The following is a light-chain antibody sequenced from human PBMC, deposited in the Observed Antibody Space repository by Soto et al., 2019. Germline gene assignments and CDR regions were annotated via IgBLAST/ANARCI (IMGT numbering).Light chain of an antibody. Sequence: QSVLTQPPSAASTPGQTVTISCSGSTSHIGTFYVYWYQHLPGTAPKLLIYLGDQRASGVSDRFSGSKSGTSASLAINGLRSDDEAEYYCAAWDDNLNAYVFGSGTKLTVL. CDR1: TSHIGTFY. V-gene: IGLV1-47*02. CDR3: AAWDDNLNAYV. J-gene: IGLJ1*01. CDR2: LGD.